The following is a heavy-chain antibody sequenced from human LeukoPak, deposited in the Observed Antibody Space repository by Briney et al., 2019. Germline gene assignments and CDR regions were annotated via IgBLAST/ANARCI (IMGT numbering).Heavy chain of an antibody. D-gene: IGHD3-22*01. Sequence: GKSLKISCKGSGYSFTSYWIGWVRQMPGKGLEWMGIIYPGDSDTRYSPSFQGQVTISADKSISTAYLQWSSLKASDTAMYYCAGVYYYDSSGYYTNWFDPWGQGTLVTVSS. CDR3: AGVYYYDSSGYYTNWFDP. CDR1: GYSFTSYW. J-gene: IGHJ5*02. CDR2: IYPGDSDT. V-gene: IGHV5-51*01.